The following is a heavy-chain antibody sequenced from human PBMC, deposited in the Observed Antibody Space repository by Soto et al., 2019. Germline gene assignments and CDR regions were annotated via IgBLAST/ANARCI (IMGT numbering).Heavy chain of an antibody. D-gene: IGHD3-9*01. V-gene: IGHV3-23*01. CDR3: AKDKHYDILTGYSLDPFDI. Sequence: GGSLRLSCAASGFTFSSYAMSWVRQAPGKGLEWVSAISGSGGSTYYADSVKGRFTISRDNSKNTLYLQMNSLRAEDTAVYYCAKDKHYDILTGYSLDPFDIWGQGTMVTVSS. CDR1: GFTFSSYA. J-gene: IGHJ3*02. CDR2: ISGSGGST.